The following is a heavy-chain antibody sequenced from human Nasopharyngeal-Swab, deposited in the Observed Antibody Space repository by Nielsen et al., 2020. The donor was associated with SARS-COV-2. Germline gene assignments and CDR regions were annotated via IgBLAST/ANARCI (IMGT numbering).Heavy chain of an antibody. CDR1: GFTFSSYG. D-gene: IGHD2-21*01. CDR3: ARVPALIPYYYYGMDV. CDR2: ISSSGSTI. J-gene: IGHJ6*02. Sequence: GGSLRLSCAASGFTFSSYGMNWVRQAPGKGLEWVSYISSSGSTIYYADSVKGRFTISRDNAKNSLYLQMNSLRAEDTAVYYCARVPALIPYYYYGMDVWGQGTTVTVSS. V-gene: IGHV3-48*04.